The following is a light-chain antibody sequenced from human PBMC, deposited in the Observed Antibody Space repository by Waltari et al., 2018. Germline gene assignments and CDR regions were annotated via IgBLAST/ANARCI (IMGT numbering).Light chain of an antibody. V-gene: IGLV3-19*01. CDR1: SLRDYY. Sequence: SSELTQDPAVSVALGQTVRITCQGDSLRDYYASWYQQKPGQAPRLVIYGKNNRPSGLPNRFSGSSSGITASLTLTGTQAEVEADYYCHSRYTSGNRLFGGGTKLTVL. CDR3: HSRYTSGNRL. CDR2: GKN. J-gene: IGLJ3*02.